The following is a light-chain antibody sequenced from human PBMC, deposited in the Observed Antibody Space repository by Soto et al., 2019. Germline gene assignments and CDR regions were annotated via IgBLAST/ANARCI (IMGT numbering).Light chain of an antibody. CDR1: SSNIGAGYG. CDR2: GNS. J-gene: IGLJ3*02. V-gene: IGLV1-40*01. CDR3: QSYDSSLSGWL. Sequence: QSVLTQPPSVSGAPGQRVTISCTGRSSNIGAGYGVHWYQQLPGTAPKLLIYGNSNRPSGVPDRFSGSKSGTSASLAITGLQAEDEADYYCQSYDSSLSGWLFGGGTQLTVL.